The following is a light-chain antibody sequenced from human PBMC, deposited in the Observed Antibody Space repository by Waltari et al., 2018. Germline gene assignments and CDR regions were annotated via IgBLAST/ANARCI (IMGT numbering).Light chain of an antibody. CDR3: CSFTSRSTWV. V-gene: IGLV2-14*01. CDR2: DVS. CDR1: SNAVGDYNY. J-gene: IGLJ3*02. Sequence: SALTQPAYVSGFPGESVTIPFTGTSNAVGDYNYVFWYQQHPGKVPKLLICDVSNRPSGVSNRFSGSKAGNTASLTISGLQAEDESDYYCCSFTSRSTWVFGGATQLTVL.